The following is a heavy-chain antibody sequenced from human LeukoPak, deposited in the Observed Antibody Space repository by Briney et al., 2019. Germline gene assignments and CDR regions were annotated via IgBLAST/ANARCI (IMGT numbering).Heavy chain of an antibody. CDR2: INPSGGGT. J-gene: IGHJ4*02. D-gene: IGHD3-3*01. CDR3: ARDAIENYDFWSGSYYYFDY. Sequence: ASVKDSCQASRYTFTRYLMHWVRQAPGQGRAWMGIINPSGGGTSYAQSIQGRVTMTRDTSTSTVYMELSSLRSEDTAVYYCARDAIENYDFWSGSYYYFDYWGQGTLVTVSS. V-gene: IGHV1-46*01. CDR1: RYTFTRYL.